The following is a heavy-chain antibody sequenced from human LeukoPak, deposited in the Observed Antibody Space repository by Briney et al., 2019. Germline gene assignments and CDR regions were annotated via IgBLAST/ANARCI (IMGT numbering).Heavy chain of an antibody. CDR2: ISSSSSYI. Sequence: GGSLRLSCAASGFTFSSCSMNWVRQAPGKGLEWVSSISSSSSYIYYADSVKGRFTISRDNAKNSLYLQMNSLRAEDTAVYYCARDWYCSSTSCPLDYWGQGTLVTVSS. CDR3: ARDWYCSSTSCPLDY. CDR1: GFTFSSCS. J-gene: IGHJ4*02. V-gene: IGHV3-21*01. D-gene: IGHD2-2*01.